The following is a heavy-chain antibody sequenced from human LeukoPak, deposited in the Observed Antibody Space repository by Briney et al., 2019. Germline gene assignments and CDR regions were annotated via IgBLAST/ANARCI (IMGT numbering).Heavy chain of an antibody. V-gene: IGHV5-51*01. D-gene: IGHD3-10*01. CDR3: ARPRDRGSLWFGDLDH. CDR2: IYPGDSDT. J-gene: IGHJ4*02. Sequence: GESLKISCKGSGYSFTSYWIGWVRQMPGKGLEWMGIIYPGDSDTRYSPSFQGQVTISADKSISTAYLQWSSLKASDTAMYYCARPRDRGSLWFGDLDHWGQGTLVTVSS. CDR1: GYSFTSYW.